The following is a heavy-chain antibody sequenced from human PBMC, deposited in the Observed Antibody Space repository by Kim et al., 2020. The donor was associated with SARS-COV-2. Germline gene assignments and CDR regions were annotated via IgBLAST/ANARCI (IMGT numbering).Heavy chain of an antibody. V-gene: IGHV1-58*01. CDR3: AAPIPGYYDILTGYPHDAFDI. Sequence: SVKVSCKASGFTFTSSAVQWVRQARGQRLEWIGWIVVGSGNTNYAQKFQERVTITRDMSTSTAYMELSSLRSEDTAVYYCAAPIPGYYDILTGYPHDAFDIWGQGTMVTVSS. CDR1: GFTFTSSA. CDR2: IVVGSGNT. J-gene: IGHJ3*02. D-gene: IGHD3-9*01.